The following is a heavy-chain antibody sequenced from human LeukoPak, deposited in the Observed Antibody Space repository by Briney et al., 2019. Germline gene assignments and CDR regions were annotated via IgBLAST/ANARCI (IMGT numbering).Heavy chain of an antibody. CDR2: INHSGST. V-gene: IGHV4-34*01. CDR3: ARRQYYYGSGSYDP. CDR1: GGSFSGYY. J-gene: IGHJ5*02. Sequence: SETLSLTCAVYGGSFSGYYWSWIRQPPGKGLEWMGEINHSGSTNYNPSLKSRVTISVDTSKNQFSLKLSSVTAADTAVYYCARRQYYYGSGSYDPWGQGTLVTVSS. D-gene: IGHD3-10*01.